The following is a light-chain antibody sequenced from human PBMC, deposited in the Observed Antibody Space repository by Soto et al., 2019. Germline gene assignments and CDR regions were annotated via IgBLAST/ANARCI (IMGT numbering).Light chain of an antibody. CDR1: QSISSW. V-gene: IGKV1-5*03. CDR3: QQYNSYSLLT. J-gene: IGKJ4*01. CDR2: QAS. Sequence: DLQLTQSPSTLSASVGDRVTITCRASQSISSWLAWYQQKPGKAPKLLIYQASSLESGVPSRFSGSGSGTEFTLTISSLQPDDFATYYCQQYNSYSLLTFGGGTKVEIK.